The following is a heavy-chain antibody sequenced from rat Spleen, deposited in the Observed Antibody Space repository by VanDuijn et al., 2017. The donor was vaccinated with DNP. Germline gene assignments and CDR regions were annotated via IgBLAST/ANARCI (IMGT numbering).Heavy chain of an antibody. Sequence: VQLVESGGGLVQPGKSLKLSCSASGFTFSSYGMHWIRQAPGKGLDWVAYISSSSGTVYADAVKGRFTISRDNAKNTLYLQLNSLKSEDTAIYYCARSWDNIATGVMDAWGQGASVTVSS. CDR1: GFTFSSYG. V-gene: IGHV5-62*01. CDR3: ARSWDNIATGVMDA. J-gene: IGHJ4*01. CDR2: ISSSSGT. D-gene: IGHD1-5*01.